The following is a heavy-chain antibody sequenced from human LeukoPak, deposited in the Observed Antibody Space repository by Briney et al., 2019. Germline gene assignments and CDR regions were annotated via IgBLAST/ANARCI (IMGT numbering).Heavy chain of an antibody. D-gene: IGHD4-23*01. CDR1: GFTFSSYA. Sequence: TEGSLRLSCEASGFTFSSYAMSWVRQAPGKGLAWVSVISSSADSTYYADSVKGRFTISRDNSKNTLYLQMNNLRAEDTAVYYCAKPLEKYTYGGNFDYWGQGILVTVSS. CDR3: AKPLEKYTYGGNFDY. J-gene: IGHJ4*02. V-gene: IGHV3-23*01. CDR2: ISSSADST.